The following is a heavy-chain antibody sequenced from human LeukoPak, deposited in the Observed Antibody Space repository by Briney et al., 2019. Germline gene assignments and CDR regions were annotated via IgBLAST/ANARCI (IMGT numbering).Heavy chain of an antibody. J-gene: IGHJ4*02. Sequence: ASVKVSCKASGYTFNNHYMHWVRQAPGQGLEWMGIINPGGGGATYAQKFQGRVTMTRDMSTSTVYMELSNLRSEDTAVYYCARDMSRGLYYDSSYFDYWGQGTLVTVS. CDR3: ARDMSRGLYYDSSYFDY. CDR1: GYTFNNHY. D-gene: IGHD3-22*01. V-gene: IGHV1-46*02. CDR2: INPGGGGA.